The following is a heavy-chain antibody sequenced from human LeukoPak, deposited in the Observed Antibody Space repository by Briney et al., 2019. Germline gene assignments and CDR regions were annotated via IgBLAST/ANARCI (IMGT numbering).Heavy chain of an antibody. V-gene: IGHV3-23*01. CDR3: AKSSWGFDY. Sequence: GGSLRLSCAGSGFTFDIYGMTWVRQAPGKGLEWVSAISGSGGSTYYADSVKGRFTISRDNSKNTLYLQMNSLRAEDTAVYYCAKSSWGFDYWGQGTLVTVSS. J-gene: IGHJ4*02. D-gene: IGHD3-16*01. CDR1: GFTFDIYG. CDR2: ISGSGGST.